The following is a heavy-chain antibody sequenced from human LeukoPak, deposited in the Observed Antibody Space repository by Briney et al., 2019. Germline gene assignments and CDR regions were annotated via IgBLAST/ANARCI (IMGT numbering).Heavy chain of an antibody. CDR1: GGSFSGYC. CDR2: INHSGST. CDR3: ARPDYDILTGYGY. V-gene: IGHV4-34*01. J-gene: IGHJ4*02. D-gene: IGHD3-9*01. Sequence: SETLSLTCAVYGGSFSGYCWSWIRQPPGKGLEWIGEINHSGSTNYNPSLKSRVTISVDTSKNQFSLKLSSVTAADTAVYYCARPDYDILTGYGYWGQGTLVTVSS.